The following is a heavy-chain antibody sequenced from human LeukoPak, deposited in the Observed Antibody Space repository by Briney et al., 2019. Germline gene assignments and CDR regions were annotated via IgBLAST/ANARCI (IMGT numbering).Heavy chain of an antibody. J-gene: IGHJ4*02. CDR3: GRGRPRGYSGYVIDY. D-gene: IGHD5-12*01. V-gene: IGHV3-20*04. Sequence: GGSLRLSCAASGFTFDDYGMSWVRQAPGKGLERVSGINWNGGSTGYADSVKGRFTISRDNAKNTLYLQMNSLRAEDTAAFYCGRGRPRGYSGYVIDYWGQGTPITVSS. CDR2: INWNGGST. CDR1: GFTFDDYG.